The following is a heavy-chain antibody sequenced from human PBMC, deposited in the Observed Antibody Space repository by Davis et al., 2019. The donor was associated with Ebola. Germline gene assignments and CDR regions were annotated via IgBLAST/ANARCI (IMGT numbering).Heavy chain of an antibody. Sequence: GGSLRLSCAASGFTFSSYAMSWVRQAPGKGLEWVSAISGSGGSTYYADSVKGRFTISRDNSKNPLYLQMNSLKTEDTAVYYCTTTTVTTDYWGQGTLVTVSS. V-gene: IGHV3-23*01. D-gene: IGHD4-17*01. J-gene: IGHJ4*02. CDR3: TTTTVTTDY. CDR2: ISGSGGST. CDR1: GFTFSSYA.